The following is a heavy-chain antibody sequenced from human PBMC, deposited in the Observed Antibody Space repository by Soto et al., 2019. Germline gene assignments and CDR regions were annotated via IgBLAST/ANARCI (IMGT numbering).Heavy chain of an antibody. V-gene: IGHV4-30-4*01. CDR2: IHYSGST. CDR1: GASISSGDYY. D-gene: IGHD2-15*01. Sequence: SETLSLTCTVSGASISSGDYYWSWIRQPPGKGLEWIGYIHYSGSTYYNPSLKSRVTISVDTSKNQFSVTLNSVTAADTAVYYCARVVVARWFDPWGQGTLVT. J-gene: IGHJ5*02. CDR3: ARVVVARWFDP.